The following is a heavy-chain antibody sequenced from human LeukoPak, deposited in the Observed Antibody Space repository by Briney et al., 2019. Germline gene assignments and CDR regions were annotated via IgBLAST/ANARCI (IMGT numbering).Heavy chain of an antibody. Sequence: GGSLRLSCVASGFTFSSYWMHWVRQAPGKGLEWVSYISSSSSTIYYADSVKGRFTISRDNAKNSLYLQMNSLRAEDTAVYYCARDRDWGQGTLVTVSS. CDR1: GFTFSSYW. V-gene: IGHV3-48*04. J-gene: IGHJ4*02. CDR3: ARDRD. CDR2: ISSSSSTI.